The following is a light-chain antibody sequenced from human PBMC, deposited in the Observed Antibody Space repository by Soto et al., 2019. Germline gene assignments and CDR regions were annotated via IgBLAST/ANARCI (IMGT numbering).Light chain of an antibody. CDR2: GAS. CDR1: QSVRGN. CDR3: QQYHSWPA. Sequence: EIVMTQSPATLSVSPGERATLSCRASQSVRGNLAWYQQKPGQAPRLLIYGASTRATGIPARFSGSGSGTEFTLTISSLQSEDSAVYYCQQYHSWPAFGQGTKVDIK. V-gene: IGKV3-15*01. J-gene: IGKJ1*01.